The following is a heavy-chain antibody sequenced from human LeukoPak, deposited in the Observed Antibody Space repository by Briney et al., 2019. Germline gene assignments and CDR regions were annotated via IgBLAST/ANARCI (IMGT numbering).Heavy chain of an antibody. V-gene: IGHV4-31*03. CDR3: ARGITSSVSWFDP. J-gene: IGHJ5*02. CDR2: IYYSGST. D-gene: IGHD4-23*01. Sequence: SETLSLTCTVAGDSIRSGGYYWSWIRQHPGKGLEWIGCIYYSGSTYYNPSVKSRVTISIDTSKNLFSLRLTSVTAADTAMYYCARGITSSVSWFDPWGQGTLVTVSS. CDR1: GDSIRSGGYY.